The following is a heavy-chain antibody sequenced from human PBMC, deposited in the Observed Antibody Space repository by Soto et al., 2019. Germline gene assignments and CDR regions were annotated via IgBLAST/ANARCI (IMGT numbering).Heavy chain of an antibody. J-gene: IGHJ3*02. Sequence: QVQLVESGGGVVQPGKSLRLSCAASGFSFSSYGMHWVRQAPGKGLEWVAVIWYDGSNEDYADSVKGRFAIYRDNYKNTLYLQMNSLTADDTAVYYCARDRDYYDNSGYALDIWGQGTVVTVSS. V-gene: IGHV3-33*01. CDR1: GFSFSSYG. CDR2: IWYDGSNE. CDR3: ARDRDYYDNSGYALDI. D-gene: IGHD3-22*01.